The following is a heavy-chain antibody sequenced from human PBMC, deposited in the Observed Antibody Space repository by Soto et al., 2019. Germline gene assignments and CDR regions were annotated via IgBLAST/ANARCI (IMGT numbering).Heavy chain of an antibody. CDR2: ISAYNGNT. CDR1: GYTFTIYG. V-gene: IGHV1-18*01. CDR3: AREYEGSENWFDP. D-gene: IGHD6-25*01. J-gene: IGHJ5*02. Sequence: GASVKDSCRASGYTFTIYGISWVRQAPGQGLEWMGWISAYNGNTNYAQKLQGRVTMTTDTSTSTAYMELRSLRSDDTAVYYCAREYEGSENWFDPWGQGTLVTVSS.